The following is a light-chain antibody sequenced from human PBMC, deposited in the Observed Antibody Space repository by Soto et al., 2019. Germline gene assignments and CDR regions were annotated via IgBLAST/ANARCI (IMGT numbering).Light chain of an antibody. Sequence: QSVLTQPASVSGSPGQSITISCSGTSSDIGGYKYVSWYQQHPGKAPKLIIYEVSNRPSGASNRFSASKSDNTASLTISGLQAEDEADYYCSSYTSDSTRVFGGGTKLTVL. J-gene: IGLJ3*02. CDR3: SSYTSDSTRV. CDR2: EVS. CDR1: SSDIGGYKY. V-gene: IGLV2-14*01.